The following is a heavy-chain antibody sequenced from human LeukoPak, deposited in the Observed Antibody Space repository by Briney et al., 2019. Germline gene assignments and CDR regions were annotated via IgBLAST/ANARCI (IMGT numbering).Heavy chain of an antibody. CDR2: INSDES. V-gene: IGHV3-74*01. J-gene: IGHJ6*02. Sequence: GGSLRLSCAASGFTLSSYWMHWVRQAPGKGLVWASRINSDESTYADSVKGRFTISRDNAKNTLYLQMNSLRAEDTAVYYCARDRLDRNYYYGLDVWGQGTTVTVSS. D-gene: IGHD2-2*03. CDR1: GFTLSSYW. CDR3: ARDRLDRNYYYGLDV.